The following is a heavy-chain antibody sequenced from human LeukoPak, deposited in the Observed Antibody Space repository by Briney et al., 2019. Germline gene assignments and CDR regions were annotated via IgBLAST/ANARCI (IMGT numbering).Heavy chain of an antibody. J-gene: IGHJ4*02. V-gene: IGHV1-8*01. CDR2: MNPNSGNT. D-gene: IGHD3-10*01. CDR1: GYTFTSYD. CDR3: ARASRYGSGSYSPY. Sequence: ASVKVSCKASGYTFTSYDINWVRQATGQGLEWMGWMNPNSGNTGYAQKFQGRVTMTRNTSISTAYMELSSLRSDDTAVYYCARASRYGSGSYSPYWGQGTLVTVSS.